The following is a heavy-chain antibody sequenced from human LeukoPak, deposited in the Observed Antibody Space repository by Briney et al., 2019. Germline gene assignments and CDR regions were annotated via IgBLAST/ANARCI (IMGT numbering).Heavy chain of an antibody. CDR1: GFTFSSYS. J-gene: IGHJ6*03. CDR2: ISSSSSYI. CDR3: ARETTTVTSYYYYYMDV. Sequence: PGGSLRLSCAASGFTFSSYSMNWVRQAPGKGLEWVSSISSSSSYIYYADSVKGRFTTSRDNAKNSLYLQMNSLRAEDTAVYYCARETTTVTSYYYYYMDVWGKGTTVTVSS. D-gene: IGHD4-17*01. V-gene: IGHV3-21*01.